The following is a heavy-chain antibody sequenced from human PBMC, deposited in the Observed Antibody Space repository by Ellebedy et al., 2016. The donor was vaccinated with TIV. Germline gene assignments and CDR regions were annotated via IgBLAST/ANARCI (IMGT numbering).Heavy chain of an antibody. V-gene: IGHV3-23*01. CDR3: AKVRGKWELPLDY. J-gene: IGHJ4*02. CDR1: GFPFSSYA. CDR2: IRGSGVGT. Sequence: PGGSLRLSCAASGFPFSSYAMSWVRQAPGKGLAWVSVIRGSGVGTYYVYSVKGRFTISRDNSKNTLYLQMNSLRAEDTAVYYCAKVRGKWELPLDYWGQGTLVTVSS. D-gene: IGHD1-26*01.